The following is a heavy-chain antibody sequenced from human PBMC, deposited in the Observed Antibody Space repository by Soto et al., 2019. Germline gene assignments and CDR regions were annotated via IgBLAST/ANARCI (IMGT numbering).Heavy chain of an antibody. J-gene: IGHJ6*02. CDR1: GGSISSSSYY. D-gene: IGHD3-22*01. V-gene: IGHV4-39*01. CDR2: VYYGGST. CDR3: AGGDYYHSSGYYFYYYTMDV. Sequence: PSETLSLTCTVSGGSISSSSYYWGWIRQPPGKGLEWIGKVYYGGSTYYNPSLKSRVTISVETSKSQFPLKLSSVTAADTAVYYCAGGDYYHSSGYYFYYYTMDVWGQGTTVTVS.